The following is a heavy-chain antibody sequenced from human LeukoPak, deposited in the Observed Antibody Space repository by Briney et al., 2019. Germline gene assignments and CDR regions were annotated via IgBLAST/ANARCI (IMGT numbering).Heavy chain of an antibody. CDR1: GYTFTSYA. Sequence: ASVKVSCKASGYTFTSYAMNWVRQAPGQGLEWMGWINTNTGNPTYAQGFTGRFVFSLHTSVSTAYLQISSLKAEDTAVYYCARGGYSSSWYGVRTAKYFQHWGQGTLVTVSS. J-gene: IGHJ1*01. D-gene: IGHD6-13*01. V-gene: IGHV7-4-1*02. CDR3: ARGGYSSSWYGVRTAKYFQH. CDR2: INTNTGNP.